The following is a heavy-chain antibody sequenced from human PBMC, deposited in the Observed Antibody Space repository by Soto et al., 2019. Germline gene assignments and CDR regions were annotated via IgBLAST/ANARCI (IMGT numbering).Heavy chain of an antibody. CDR2: IYCDDDK. V-gene: IGHV2-5*02. Sequence: QITLKESGPTLVKPTQTLTLTCTFSGFSLSTSGVGVGWIRQPPGKSLEWLALIYCDDDKRYSPSLKSRLTIAKDTSKNQVVITMTNMDPVDTATYYCARSGSYCSSTSCPRYWFDTWGQGTLVTVSS. CDR1: GFSLSTSGVG. CDR3: ARSGSYCSSTSCPRYWFDT. J-gene: IGHJ5*02. D-gene: IGHD2-2*01.